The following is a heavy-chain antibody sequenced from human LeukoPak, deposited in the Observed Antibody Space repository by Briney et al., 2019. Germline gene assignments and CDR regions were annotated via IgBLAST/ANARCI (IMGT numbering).Heavy chain of an antibody. CDR3: ARCRPIVVVPAAMYGKYYYYYGMDV. Sequence: PSETLSLTCAVYGGSFSGYYWSWIRQPPGKGLEWIGEINHSGSTNYNPSLESRVTISVDTSKNQFSLKLSSVTAADTAVYYCARCRPIVVVPAAMYGKYYYYYGMDVWGQGTTVTVSS. D-gene: IGHD2-2*01. J-gene: IGHJ6*02. CDR1: GGSFSGYY. V-gene: IGHV4-34*01. CDR2: INHSGST.